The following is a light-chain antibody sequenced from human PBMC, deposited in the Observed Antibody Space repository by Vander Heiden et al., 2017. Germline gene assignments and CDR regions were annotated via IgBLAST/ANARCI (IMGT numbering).Light chain of an antibody. CDR2: EVS. Sequence: QSALTQPASVSGSPGQSSTISCTGPSSDVGGYNSVSWYQQHPGKAPNLMIYEVSNRPAGVSNRFSGSKSGNTASLTISVLQAEDEADYYCSSYTSSSTVVFGGGTKLTVL. V-gene: IGLV2-14*01. J-gene: IGLJ2*01. CDR1: SSDVGGYNS. CDR3: SSYTSSSTVV.